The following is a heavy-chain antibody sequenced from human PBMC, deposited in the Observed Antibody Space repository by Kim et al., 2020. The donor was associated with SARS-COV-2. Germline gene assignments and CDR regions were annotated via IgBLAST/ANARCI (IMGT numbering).Heavy chain of an antibody. Sequence: SETLSLTCTVSGGSISSSSYYWGWIRQPPGKGLEWIGSIYYSGSTYYNPSLKSRVTISVDTSKNQFSLKLSSVTAADTAVYYCARHQSYYYDSSGFDYWGQGTLVTVSS. J-gene: IGHJ4*02. CDR3: ARHQSYYYDSSGFDY. CDR2: IYYSGST. D-gene: IGHD3-22*01. CDR1: GGSISSSSYY. V-gene: IGHV4-39*01.